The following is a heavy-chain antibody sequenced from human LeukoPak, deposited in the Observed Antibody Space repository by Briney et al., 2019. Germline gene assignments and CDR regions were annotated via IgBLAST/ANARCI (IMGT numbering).Heavy chain of an antibody. D-gene: IGHD2-21*01. CDR3: AKGELDY. J-gene: IGHJ4*02. CDR2: VNTDESRT. V-gene: IGHV3-74*01. CDR1: GFTFSNYW. Sequence: PGGSLRLSCVASGFTFSNYWMHWVRQAPGKGLVWVSRVNTDESRTNYADSVKGRFTISRDNAKNSLYLQMNSLRAEDTAVYYCAKGELDYWGQGTLVTVSS.